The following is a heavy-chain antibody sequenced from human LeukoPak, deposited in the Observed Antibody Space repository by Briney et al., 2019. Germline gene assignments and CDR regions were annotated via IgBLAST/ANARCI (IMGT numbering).Heavy chain of an antibody. CDR1: GDSVSSNY. CDR2: IYNSGST. D-gene: IGHD1-1*01. Sequence: PSETLSLTCTVSGDSVSSNYWSWIRQPPGKGLEWIGYIYNSGSTSYNPSIKSRVTISVDTSKNQFSLKLSSVTAADTAVYYCARAKPNWNPPDYWGQGTLVSVSS. CDR3: ARAKPNWNPPDY. V-gene: IGHV4-59*08. J-gene: IGHJ4*02.